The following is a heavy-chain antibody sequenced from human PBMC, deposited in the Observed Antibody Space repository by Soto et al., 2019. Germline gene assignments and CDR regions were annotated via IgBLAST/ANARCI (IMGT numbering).Heavy chain of an antibody. CDR2: IIPILGIA. V-gene: IGHV1-69*02. D-gene: IGHD2-2*01. Sequence: QVRLVQSGAEVKKPGSSVKVSCKASGGTFSSYTISWVRQAPGQGLEWMGRIIPILGIANYAQKFQGRVTITADKSTSTAYMELSSLRSEDTAVYYCARARVAYCSSTSCYEDYWGQGTLVTVSS. CDR3: ARARVAYCSSTSCYEDY. CDR1: GGTFSSYT. J-gene: IGHJ4*02.